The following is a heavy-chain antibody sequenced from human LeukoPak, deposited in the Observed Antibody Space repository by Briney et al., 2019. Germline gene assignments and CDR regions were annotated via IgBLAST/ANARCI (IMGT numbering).Heavy chain of an antibody. Sequence: EPGGSLRLSCAVSGFTSSGDWMHWARQAPGRGLEWVASIKQDGSEKSYVDSVKGRFTISRDNAKNSLHLQMSSLRAEDTAVYYCARETNLGVWGQGTTVTVSS. D-gene: IGHD1-14*01. CDR2: IKQDGSEK. CDR1: GFTSSGDW. J-gene: IGHJ6*02. V-gene: IGHV3-7*05. CDR3: ARETNLGV.